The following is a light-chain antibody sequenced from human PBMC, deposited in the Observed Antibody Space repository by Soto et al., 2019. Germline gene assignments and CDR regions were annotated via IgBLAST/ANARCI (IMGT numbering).Light chain of an antibody. Sequence: DIVMTQSPDSLSVSLGERATINCKSSQTVLHGSNYLAWYQQRAGQPPKLLIYWASTRESGVPYRFSGSGSGTDFTLTISSLQAEDVAVYYCQQYYTTPVTFGQGTKVEI. CDR2: WAS. V-gene: IGKV4-1*01. CDR1: QTVLHGSNY. J-gene: IGKJ1*01. CDR3: QQYYTTPVT.